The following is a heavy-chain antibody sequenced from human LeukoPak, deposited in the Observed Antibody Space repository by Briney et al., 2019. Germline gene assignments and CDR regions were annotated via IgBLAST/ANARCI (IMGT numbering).Heavy chain of an antibody. CDR3: ARDDSYYDYVWGSYRYSGMDV. V-gene: IGHV3-7*01. J-gene: IGHJ6*02. D-gene: IGHD3-16*02. CDR2: IKQDGSEK. Sequence: GGSLRLSCAASGFTFSSYGMHWVRQAPGKGLEWVANIKQDGSEKYYVDSVKGRFTISRDNAKNSLYLQMNSLRAEDTAVYYCARDDSYYDYVWGSYRYSGMDVWGQGTTVTVSS. CDR1: GFTFSSYG.